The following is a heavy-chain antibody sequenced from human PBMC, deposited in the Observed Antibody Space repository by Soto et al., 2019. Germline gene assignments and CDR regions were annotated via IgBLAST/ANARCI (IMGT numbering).Heavy chain of an antibody. J-gene: IGHJ6*02. D-gene: IGHD1-26*01. CDR1: GGSFSNYA. CDR3: ARAYRENYFYAMDV. Sequence: QVQLVQSGAEVKMPGSSVRVSCKASGGSFSNYAISWVRQAPGQGLEWMGGIIPMFGIGNYAEKFLGRVTITADASTSTSHMELSSLRSEDTAVYFCARAYRENYFYAMDVWGQGTTVTVSS. CDR2: IIPMFGIG. V-gene: IGHV1-69*01.